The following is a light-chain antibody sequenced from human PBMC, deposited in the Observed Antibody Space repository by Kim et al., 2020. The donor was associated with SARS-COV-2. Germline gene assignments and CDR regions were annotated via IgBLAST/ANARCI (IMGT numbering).Light chain of an antibody. CDR2: DAS. J-gene: IGKJ4*01. V-gene: IGKV3-11*01. CDR1: HSVTSS. CDR3: LQRKNWPLT. Sequence: EIVLTQSPATLSLSPGERATLSCRASHSVTSSLAWYQQKRGQAPRLLIYDASNRATGIPARFSGSGSGTDFTLTISSLEPEDFVVYYCLQRKNWPLTFGGGTKVDIK.